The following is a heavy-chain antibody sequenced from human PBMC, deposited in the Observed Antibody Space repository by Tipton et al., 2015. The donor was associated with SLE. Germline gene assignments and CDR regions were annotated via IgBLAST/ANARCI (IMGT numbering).Heavy chain of an antibody. CDR1: GFTFSSYE. CDR2: ISSSSSTI. J-gene: IGHJ3*02. D-gene: IGHD3-9*01. CDR3: AKGSRGYFDWLGAFDI. Sequence: SLRLSCAASGFTFSSYEMNWVRQAPGKGLEWVSYISSSSSTIYYADSVKGRFTISRDNSKNTLYLQMNSLRAEDTAVYYCAKGSRGYFDWLGAFDIWGQGTMVTVSS. V-gene: IGHV3-48*03.